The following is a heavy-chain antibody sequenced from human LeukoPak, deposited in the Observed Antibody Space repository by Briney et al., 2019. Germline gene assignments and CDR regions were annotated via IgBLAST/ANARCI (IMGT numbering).Heavy chain of an antibody. J-gene: IGHJ4*02. CDR1: GYTFTNHD. Sequence: GASVKVSCKASGYTFTNHDISWVRQAPGQGLEWMGWISAYNGNINYAQNFQGRVTMTTDTSTSTAYMELRSLRSDDTAVYYCARGRYCSSTSCSPSFYFDFWGQGTLVTVSS. D-gene: IGHD2-2*01. V-gene: IGHV1-18*01. CDR2: ISAYNGNI. CDR3: ARGRYCSSTSCSPSFYFDF.